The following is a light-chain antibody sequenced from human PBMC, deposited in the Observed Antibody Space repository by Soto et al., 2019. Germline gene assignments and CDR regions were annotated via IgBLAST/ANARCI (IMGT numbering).Light chain of an antibody. CDR2: DVS. Sequence: EIVMTQSPAGLSVSPGERVTVCLRAGQGVTTNFAWYQQKSGQSPRLLIYDVSTRATGVPARFSGTGSETDFTLTISGLQSEDSAVYFCQQYNNWPFSFGQGTRLEIK. J-gene: IGKJ5*01. CDR1: QGVTTN. CDR3: QQYNNWPFS. V-gene: IGKV3-15*01.